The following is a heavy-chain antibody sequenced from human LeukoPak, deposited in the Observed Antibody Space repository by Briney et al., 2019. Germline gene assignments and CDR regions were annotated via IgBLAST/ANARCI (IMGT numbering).Heavy chain of an antibody. CDR3: ARSAGSGYYRYFDS. Sequence: SETLSLTCTVSGDSISSFYWSWIRRPPRKGLEWIGYIYYSGSTNYNPSLKSRVTISVDMSKNQFSLKLSSVTAADTAVYYCARSAGSGYYRYFDSWGQGTLVTVSS. J-gene: IGHJ4*02. V-gene: IGHV4-59*01. CDR1: GDSISSFY. CDR2: IYYSGST. D-gene: IGHD3-3*01.